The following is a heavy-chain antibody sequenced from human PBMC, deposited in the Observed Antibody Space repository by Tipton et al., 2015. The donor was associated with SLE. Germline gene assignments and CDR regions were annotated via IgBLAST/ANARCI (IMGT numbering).Heavy chain of an antibody. CDR3: AKDRSPITMGDY. CDR1: GFTSSNYA. Sequence: GSLRLSCEVSGFTSSNYAMNWVRQAPGKGLEWVSTISHSGEISYYADSVKGRFTISRDNSKNTIYLQMKSLRVEDTAVYYCAKDRSPITMGDYWGQGTQVTVSS. D-gene: IGHD3-10*01. CDR2: ISHSGEIS. J-gene: IGHJ4*02. V-gene: IGHV3-23*01.